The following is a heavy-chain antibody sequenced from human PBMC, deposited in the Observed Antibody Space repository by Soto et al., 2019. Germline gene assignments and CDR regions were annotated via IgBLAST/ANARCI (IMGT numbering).Heavy chain of an antibody. J-gene: IGHJ6*02. CDR2: VYYTGDT. CDR1: SGPSRSYN. CDR3: VXXGIDYLHGLADV. V-gene: IGHV4-59*01. D-gene: IGHD2-21*01. Sequence: QVQLQQSGPRLVKPSETLSLTCTVSSGPSRSYNWGWIRQSPRRGLEWIGYVYYTGDTAYNPSLKSRXXXXXXXXXXXXXXXXXXXXXXXXXVYYCVXXGIDYLHGLADVWGQGTTVTVSS.